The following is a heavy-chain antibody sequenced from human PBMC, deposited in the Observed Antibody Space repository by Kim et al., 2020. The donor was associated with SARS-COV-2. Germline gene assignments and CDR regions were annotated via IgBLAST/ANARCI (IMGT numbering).Heavy chain of an antibody. D-gene: IGHD6-13*01. J-gene: IGHJ4*02. CDR1: GFTFSSYA. CDR3: ARDRSSSWSQMYYFDY. Sequence: GGSLRLSCAASGFTFSSYAMHWVRQAPGKGLEWVAVISYDGSNKYYADSVKGRFTISRDNSKNTLYLQMNSLRAEDTAVYYCARDRSSSWSQMYYFDYWGQGTLVTVSS. CDR2: ISYDGSNK. V-gene: IGHV3-30*04.